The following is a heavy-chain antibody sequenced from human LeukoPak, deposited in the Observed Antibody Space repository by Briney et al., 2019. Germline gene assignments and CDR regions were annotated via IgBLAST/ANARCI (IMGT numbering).Heavy chain of an antibody. J-gene: IGHJ6*03. CDR3: ARHQYCSSTSCYESYMDV. CDR2: IYTSGST. V-gene: IGHV4-61*02. CDR1: GGSISSGSYY. D-gene: IGHD2-2*01. Sequence: SETLSLTCTVSGGSISSGSYYWSWIRQPAGKGLEWIGRIYTSGSTNYNPSLKSRVTISVDTSKNQFSLKLSSVTAADTAVYYCARHQYCSSTSCYESYMDVWGKGTTVTVSS.